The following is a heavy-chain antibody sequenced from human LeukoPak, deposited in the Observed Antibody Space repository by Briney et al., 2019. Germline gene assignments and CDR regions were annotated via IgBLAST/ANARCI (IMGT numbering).Heavy chain of an antibody. CDR1: GGSISSGGYY. J-gene: IGHJ4*02. D-gene: IGHD3-10*01. Sequence: PSETLSLTCTVSGGSISSGGYYWSWIRQHPGKGLEWIGYIYYSGSTYYNPSLKSRVTISVDTSKNQFSLKLSSVTAADTAVYYCARDSVVRGHFDYWGQGTLVTVSS. CDR2: IYYSGST. V-gene: IGHV4-31*03. CDR3: ARDSVVRGHFDY.